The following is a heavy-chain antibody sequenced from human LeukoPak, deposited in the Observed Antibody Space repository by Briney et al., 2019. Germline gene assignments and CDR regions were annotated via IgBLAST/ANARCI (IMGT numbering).Heavy chain of an antibody. CDR1: GFTFDDYA. CDR3: AKDSYSSGWYILDY. V-gene: IGHV3-9*01. J-gene: IGHJ4*02. CDR2: ISWNSGSI. D-gene: IGHD6-19*01. Sequence: GGSLRLSCAASGFTFDDYAMHWVRQAPGKGLEWVSGISWNSGSIGYADSVKGRFTISRDNAKNSLYLQMNSLRAEDTAVYYCAKDSYSSGWYILDYWGQGTLVTVSS.